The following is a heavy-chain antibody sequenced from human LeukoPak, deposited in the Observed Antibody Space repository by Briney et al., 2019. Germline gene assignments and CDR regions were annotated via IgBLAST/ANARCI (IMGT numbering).Heavy chain of an antibody. D-gene: IGHD3-3*01. CDR3: ARDRDDFWSGYSYGMDV. J-gene: IGHJ6*02. Sequence: SETLSLTCTVSGGSISSYYWSWIRQPAGKGLEWIGRIYTSGSTNYNPSLKSRVTMSVDTSKSQFSLKLSSVTAADTAVYYCARDRDDFWSGYSYGMDVWGQGTTVTVSS. CDR2: IYTSGST. CDR1: GGSISSYY. V-gene: IGHV4-4*07.